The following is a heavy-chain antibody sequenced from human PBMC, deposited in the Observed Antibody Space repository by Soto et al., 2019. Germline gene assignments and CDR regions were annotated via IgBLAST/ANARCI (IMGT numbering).Heavy chain of an antibody. D-gene: IGHD3-22*01. CDR1: GGSISSGGYY. V-gene: IGHV4-31*03. Sequence: QVQLQESGPGLVKPSQTLSLTCTVSGGSISSGGYYWSWIRQHPGKGLEWIGYIYYSGSTYYNPSLKSRVTISVDTSKNQFSLKLSSVTAADTAVYYCARDAPIYYYDSSGYYSYYFDYWGQGTLVTVSS. J-gene: IGHJ4*02. CDR3: ARDAPIYYYDSSGYYSYYFDY. CDR2: IYYSGST.